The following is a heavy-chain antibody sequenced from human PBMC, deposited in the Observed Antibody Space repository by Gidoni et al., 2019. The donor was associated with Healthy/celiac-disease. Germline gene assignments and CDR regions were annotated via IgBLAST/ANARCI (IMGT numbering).Heavy chain of an antibody. J-gene: IGHJ3*02. Sequence: QVQLVQSGAEVKKPGASVKVSCKASGYTFTSYGISGVRQAPGQGLEWMGWISAYNGNTNYAQKLQGRGTMTTDTSTSTAYMELRSLRSDDTAVYYCASDQLPFTGYSSSWYDLFGAFDIWGQGTMVTVSS. CDR2: ISAYNGNT. D-gene: IGHD6-13*01. V-gene: IGHV1-18*01. CDR3: ASDQLPFTGYSSSWYDLFGAFDI. CDR1: GYTFTSYG.